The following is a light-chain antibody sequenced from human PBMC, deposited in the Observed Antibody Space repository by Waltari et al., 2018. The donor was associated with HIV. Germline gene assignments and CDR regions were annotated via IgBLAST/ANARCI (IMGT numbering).Light chain of an antibody. CDR3: QAWDSSTAKNV. CDR2: QNS. CDR1: KLGDKY. Sequence: SYDLTQPPSVSVSQGQTASITCPGDKLGDKYTCWYQQKPGQSPVLIIYQNSKRPSGIPERFSGSNSGNTATLTISGTQALDEADYYCQAWDSSTAKNVFGPGTKVTVL. V-gene: IGLV3-1*01. J-gene: IGLJ1*01.